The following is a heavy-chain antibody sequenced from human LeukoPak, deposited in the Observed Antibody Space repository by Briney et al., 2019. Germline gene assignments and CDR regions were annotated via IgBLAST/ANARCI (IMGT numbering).Heavy chain of an antibody. CDR3: ARVAMIVAKPYDN. J-gene: IGHJ4*02. CDR1: GFTFSYYS. D-gene: IGHD3-22*01. CDR2: ISTSSSYI. Sequence: GGSLRLSCAASGFTFSYYSMNWVRQAPGKGLEWVSSISTSSSYIYYADSVKGRFTISRDSAKNAPYLQMNSLRAEDTAVYYCARVAMIVAKPYDNWGQGTLVTVSS. V-gene: IGHV3-21*03.